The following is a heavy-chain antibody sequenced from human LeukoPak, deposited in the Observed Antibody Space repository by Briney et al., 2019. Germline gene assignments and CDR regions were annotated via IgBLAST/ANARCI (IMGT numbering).Heavy chain of an antibody. Sequence: GGSLRLSCAASGFTFSSYGMHWVRQAPGKGLEWVAVIWYDGSNKYYADSVKGRFTISRDNSQNTLYLQMNSLRADDTAVYYCAKGLLRAYFDYWGQGTLVTVSS. V-gene: IGHV3-33*06. CDR2: IWYDGSNK. J-gene: IGHJ4*02. D-gene: IGHD5-24*01. CDR1: GFTFSSYG. CDR3: AKGLLRAYFDY.